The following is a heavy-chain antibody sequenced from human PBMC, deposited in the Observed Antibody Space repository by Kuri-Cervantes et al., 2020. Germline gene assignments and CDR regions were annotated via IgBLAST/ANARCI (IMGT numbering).Heavy chain of an antibody. CDR1: GGSISSGGYY. Sequence: SETLSLTCTVSGGSISSGGYYWSWIRQHPGKGPEWIGYIYYSGSTYYNPSLKSRVTISVDTSKNQFSLNLSSVTAADTAVYYCAREIDYGDYGWFDSWGQGTLVTVSS. D-gene: IGHD4-17*01. CDR3: AREIDYGDYGWFDS. CDR2: IYYSGST. V-gene: IGHV4-31*03. J-gene: IGHJ5*01.